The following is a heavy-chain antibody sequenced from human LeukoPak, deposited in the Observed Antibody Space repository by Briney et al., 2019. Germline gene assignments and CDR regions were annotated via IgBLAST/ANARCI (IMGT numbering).Heavy chain of an antibody. V-gene: IGHV3-30*02. J-gene: IGHJ4*02. Sequence: PGGSLRLSCAASGFTFSSYGMHWVRQAPGKGLEWVAFIRYDGSNKYYADSVKGRFTISRDNSKNTLYLQMNSLRAEDTAVYYCAKEGPLLWFGELVGTFGYWGQGTLVTVSS. CDR2: IRYDGSNK. CDR1: GFTFSSYG. D-gene: IGHD3-10*01. CDR3: AKEGPLLWFGELVGTFGY.